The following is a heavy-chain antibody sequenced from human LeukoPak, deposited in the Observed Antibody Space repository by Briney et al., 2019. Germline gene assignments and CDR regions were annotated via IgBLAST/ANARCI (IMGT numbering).Heavy chain of an antibody. Sequence: PSETLSLTCTVSGGSITSSTYFWGWIRQPPGKGLEWIGSISCSGTASYNPSLTSRVTVSVDTSKNQFSLKLSSVTAADTAVYYCARGDSSRNAFDIWGQGTMLTVSS. V-gene: IGHV4-39*01. D-gene: IGHD6-13*01. CDR2: ISCSGTA. CDR3: ARGDSSRNAFDI. CDR1: GGSITSSTYF. J-gene: IGHJ3*02.